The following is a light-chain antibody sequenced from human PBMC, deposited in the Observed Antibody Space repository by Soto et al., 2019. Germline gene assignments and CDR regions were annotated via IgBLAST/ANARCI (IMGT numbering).Light chain of an antibody. CDR3: QQYNDWPRT. J-gene: IGKJ4*01. CDR2: NAS. V-gene: IGKV3-15*01. Sequence: EIVMTQSPATLSVSPGERVTLSCRAAQSVRNQLAWYQQKSGQPPRLLIFNASARVTGVPARFSGSGSATEFTLTITSLQSEDFAVYDCQQYNDWPRTVGGGTKVEI. CDR1: QSVRNQ.